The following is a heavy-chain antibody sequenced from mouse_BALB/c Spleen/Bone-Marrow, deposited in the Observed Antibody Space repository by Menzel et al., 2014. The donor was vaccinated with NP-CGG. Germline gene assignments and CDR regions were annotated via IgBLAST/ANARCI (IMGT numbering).Heavy chain of an antibody. CDR1: GFYIKGTY. J-gene: IGHJ4*01. V-gene: IGHV14-3*02. D-gene: IGHD2-14*01. CDR3: TGRYDGIAY. CDR2: IDPANGNT. Sequence: VQLQQSGAELVKPGASVKMSCTASGFYIKGTYVHWVKQPPGQGLEWIGRIDPANGNTKYDPRFKGKATITADQASNTANRQLSSLTSEDTAVNYCTGRYDGIAYWGQGTSVTVS.